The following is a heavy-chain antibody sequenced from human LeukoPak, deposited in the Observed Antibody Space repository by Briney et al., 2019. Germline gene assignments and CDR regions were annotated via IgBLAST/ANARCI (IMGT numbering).Heavy chain of an antibody. CDR3: ARHLWNYGSGPRMMDV. CDR2: IHDSDT. V-gene: IGHV5-51*01. D-gene: IGHD3-10*01. Sequence: GESLKISCKGSGFSFTNYWIGWVRQMPGKGLEWMGIIHDSDTVYSPSFQGQVIMSADKSISTAYLQWSSLKASDTAMYYCARHLWNYGSGPRMMDVWGQGTTVTVSS. J-gene: IGHJ6*02. CDR1: GFSFTNYW.